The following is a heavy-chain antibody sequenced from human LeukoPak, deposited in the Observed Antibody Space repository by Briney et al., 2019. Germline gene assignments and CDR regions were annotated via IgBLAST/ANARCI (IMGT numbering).Heavy chain of an antibody. CDR3: ATEVIIAVTGNDY. CDR1: GFPFSSYW. Sequence: GGSLRLSCVASGFPFSSYWMTWVRQAPGKGLEWVGRIRSKTHGETIDYAAPVRGRFTISRDDSKNTLYLQLNSLKTEDTAVYYCATEVIIAVTGNDYRGQGSLVTVSS. J-gene: IGHJ4*02. CDR2: IRSKTHGETI. V-gene: IGHV3-15*01. D-gene: IGHD6-19*01.